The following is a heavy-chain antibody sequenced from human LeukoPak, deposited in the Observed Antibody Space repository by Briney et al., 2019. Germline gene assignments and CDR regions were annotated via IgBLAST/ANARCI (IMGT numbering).Heavy chain of an antibody. J-gene: IGHJ4*02. Sequence: ASVKVSCKASGYTFTGYYMHWVRQAPGQGLEWMGWINPNSGGTNYAQKFQGRVTMTRDTSISTAYMELSRLRSDDTAVYYCARDFYSAVAGTWADYWGQGTPVTVSS. CDR2: INPNSGGT. CDR3: ARDFYSAVAGTWADY. D-gene: IGHD6-19*01. V-gene: IGHV1-2*02. CDR1: GYTFTGYY.